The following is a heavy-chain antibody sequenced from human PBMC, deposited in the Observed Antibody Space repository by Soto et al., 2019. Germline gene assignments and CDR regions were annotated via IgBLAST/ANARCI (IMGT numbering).Heavy chain of an antibody. D-gene: IGHD5-18*01. J-gene: IGHJ4*02. Sequence: GASVKVSCKASGYTFTSYGISWVRQAPGQGLEWMGWISAYNGNTNYAQKLQGRVTMTTDTSTSTAYMELRSLRSEDTAVYYCAREDPQQLWFRPFDYWGQGTLVTVSS. CDR2: ISAYNGNT. CDR1: GYTFTSYG. CDR3: AREDPQQLWFRPFDY. V-gene: IGHV1-18*04.